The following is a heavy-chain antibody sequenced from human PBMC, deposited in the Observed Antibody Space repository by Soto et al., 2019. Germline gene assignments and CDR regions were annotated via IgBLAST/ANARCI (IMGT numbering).Heavy chain of an antibody. V-gene: IGHV3-23*01. CDR3: AFKGTFNSHY. J-gene: IGHJ4*01. D-gene: IGHD1-20*01. CDR1: GFTFSGYA. Sequence: PGGSLTLSCAGSGFTFSGYAMTWVRQAPGKGLEWVSVISTRGDRPDYADSVKGRFTISRDNSQNMLYLQMNSLRVEDTAIYYCAFKGTFNSHYWGHGSPVTVS. CDR2: ISTRGDRP.